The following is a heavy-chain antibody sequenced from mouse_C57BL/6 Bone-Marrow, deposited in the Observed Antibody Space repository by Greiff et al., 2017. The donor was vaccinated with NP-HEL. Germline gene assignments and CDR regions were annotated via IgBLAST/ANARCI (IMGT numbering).Heavy chain of an antibody. V-gene: IGHV1-81*01. CDR3: ACGGLNLYYDFYFDV. CDR2: IYPRSGNT. J-gene: IGHJ1*03. D-gene: IGHD2-4*01. CDR1: GYTFTSYG. Sequence: VQVVDSGAELARPGASVKLSCKASGYTFTSYGISWVKQRTGQGLEWIGEIYPRSGNTYYNEKFKGKATLTADTSSSTAYMELRSLTSEDSAVYFCACGGLNLYYDFYFDVWGTGTTVTVSS.